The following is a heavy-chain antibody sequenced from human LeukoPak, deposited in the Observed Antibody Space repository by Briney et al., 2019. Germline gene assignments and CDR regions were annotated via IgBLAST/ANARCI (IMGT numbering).Heavy chain of an antibody. CDR3: AREWHATFDY. CDR1: GFTFSTYW. V-gene: IGHV3-7*01. CDR2: IKQDGGEE. D-gene: IGHD1-26*01. Sequence: GGSLRLSCAASGFTFSTYWMSWVRQAPGKGLEWVANIKQDGGEEYYVDSVKGRFTISRGNAKNSLYLQMNSLRAEDTAVYYCAREWHATFDYWGQGSLVTVSS. J-gene: IGHJ4*02.